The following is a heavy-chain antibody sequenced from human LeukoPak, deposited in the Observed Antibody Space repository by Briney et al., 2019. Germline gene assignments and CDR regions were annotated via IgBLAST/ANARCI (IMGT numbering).Heavy chain of an antibody. V-gene: IGHV3-30*18. J-gene: IGHJ6*03. Sequence: PGGSLRLSCAASGFTFSSYGMHWVRQAPGKELEWVAVISYDGSNKYYADSVKGRFTISRDNSKNTLYLQMNSLRAEDTAVYYCAKGGDYGDESLYYYYYYMDVWGKGTTVTVSS. CDR3: AKGGDYGDESLYYYYYYMDV. CDR2: ISYDGSNK. CDR1: GFTFSSYG. D-gene: IGHD4-17*01.